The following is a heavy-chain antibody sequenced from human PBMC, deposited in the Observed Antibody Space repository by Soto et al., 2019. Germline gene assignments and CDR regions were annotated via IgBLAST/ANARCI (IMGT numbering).Heavy chain of an antibody. Sequence: ASVQVSCKASGGTFSSYYMHWVRQAPGQGLEWMGIINPSGGSTSYAQKFQGRVTMTRDTSTSTVYMELSSLRSEDTAVYYCARALTTGYYYYGMDVWGQGTTVTVSS. J-gene: IGHJ6*02. CDR2: INPSGGST. CDR1: GGTFSSYY. D-gene: IGHD4-17*01. CDR3: ARALTTGYYYYGMDV. V-gene: IGHV1-46*01.